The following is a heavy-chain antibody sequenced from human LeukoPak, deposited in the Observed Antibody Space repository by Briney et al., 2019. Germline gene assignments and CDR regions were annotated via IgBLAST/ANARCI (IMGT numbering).Heavy chain of an antibody. V-gene: IGHV1-18*01. CDR1: GYTLTSYG. CDR3: ARISHCSGSSCYYFDY. CDR2: ISAYNGNT. J-gene: IGHJ4*02. Sequence: ASVKVSCKASGYTLTSYGISWVRQAPGQGLEWMGWISAYNGNTNYAQKLQGRVTMTTDTSTSTAYMELRSLRSDDTAVYYCARISHCSGSSCYYFDYWGQGTLVTVSS. D-gene: IGHD2-15*01.